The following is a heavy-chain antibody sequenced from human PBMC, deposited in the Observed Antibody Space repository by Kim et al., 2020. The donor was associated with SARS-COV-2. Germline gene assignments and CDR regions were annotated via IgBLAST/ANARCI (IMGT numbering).Heavy chain of an antibody. D-gene: IGHD5-12*01. CDR3: ARRVATPFVYHFDY. CDR2: IYYSGST. CDR1: GGSISSSSYY. V-gene: IGHV4-39*01. J-gene: IGHJ4*02. Sequence: SETLSLTCTVSGGSISSSSYYWGWIRQPPGKGLEWIGSIYYSGSTYYNPSLKSRDTISVDTSKNQFSLKLSSVTAADTAVYYCARRVATPFVYHFDYWGQGTLVTVSS.